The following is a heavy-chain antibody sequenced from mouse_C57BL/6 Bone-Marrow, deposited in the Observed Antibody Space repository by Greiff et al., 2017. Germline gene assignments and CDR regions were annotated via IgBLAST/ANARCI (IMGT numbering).Heavy chain of an antibody. CDR1: GFTFSDYY. CDR2: INYDGSST. V-gene: IGHV5-16*01. J-gene: IGHJ1*03. CDR3: ARDITDYGSSYWYFDV. Sequence: EVQLVESEGGLVQPGSSMKLSCTASGFTFSDYYMAWVRQVPEKGLEWVANINYDGSSTYYLDSLKSRFIISRDNAKNILYLQMSSLKSEDTATYYCARDITDYGSSYWYFDVWGTGTTVTVSS. D-gene: IGHD1-1*01.